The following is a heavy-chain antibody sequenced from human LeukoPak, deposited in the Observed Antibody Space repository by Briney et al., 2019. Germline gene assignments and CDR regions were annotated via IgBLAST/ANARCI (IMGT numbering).Heavy chain of an antibody. CDR2: INANSGGT. CDR1: GYTFTGYY. Sequence: ASVKVSCKASGYTFTGYYMHWVRQAPGQGLEWMGRINANSGGTNYAQKFQGRVTMTRDKSISTAYMEQSRLRSDNTAVYYCARVLRSGSYEYYFDYWGQGTLVTVSS. CDR3: ARVLRSGSYEYYFDY. V-gene: IGHV1-2*06. J-gene: IGHJ4*02. D-gene: IGHD1-26*01.